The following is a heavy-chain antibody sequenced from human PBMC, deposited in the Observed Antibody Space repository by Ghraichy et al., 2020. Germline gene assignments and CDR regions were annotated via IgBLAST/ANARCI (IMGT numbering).Heavy chain of an antibody. Sequence: SETLSLTCTVSGGSISSYYWSWIRQPPGKGLEWIGYIYYSGSTNYNPSLKSRVTISVDTSKNQFSLKLSSVTAADTAVYYCARHLGYYDFWSGPYNWFDPWGQGTLVTVSS. CDR2: IYYSGST. CDR3: ARHLGYYDFWSGPYNWFDP. J-gene: IGHJ5*02. CDR1: GGSISSYY. D-gene: IGHD3-3*01. V-gene: IGHV4-59*08.